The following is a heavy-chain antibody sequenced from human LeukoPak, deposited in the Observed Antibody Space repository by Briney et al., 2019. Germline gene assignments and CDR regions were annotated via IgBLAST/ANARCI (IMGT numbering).Heavy chain of an antibody. CDR3: AGVEGFGEKTKGMDV. V-gene: IGHV1-2*02. CDR1: GYTFTGSY. D-gene: IGHD3-10*01. CDR2: TNPSSGGT. J-gene: IGHJ6*02. Sequence: ASVTVSCKASGYTFTGSYIHWVRQAPGQGLEGMGWTNPSSGGTNYAQKFQGRVTMTRDTSISTAYMELSRLRSDDTAVYYCAGVEGFGEKTKGMDVWGQGTTVTVSS.